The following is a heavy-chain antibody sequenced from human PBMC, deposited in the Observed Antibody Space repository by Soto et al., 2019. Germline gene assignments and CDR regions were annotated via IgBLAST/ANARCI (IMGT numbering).Heavy chain of an antibody. CDR3: ARDRGRWIQFSHYYYYGMDV. D-gene: IGHD5-18*01. J-gene: IGHJ6*02. CDR1: GDTFSSYA. Sequence: SVKVSCKASGDTFSSYAISWVRQAPGQGLEWMGGIIPIFGTANYAQKFQGRVTITADESTSTAYMELSSLRSEDTAVYYCARDRGRWIQFSHYYYYGMDVWGQGTTVTVSS. V-gene: IGHV1-69*13. CDR2: IIPIFGTA.